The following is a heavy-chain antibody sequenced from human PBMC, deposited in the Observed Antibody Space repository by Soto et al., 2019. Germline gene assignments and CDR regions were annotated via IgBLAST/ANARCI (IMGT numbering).Heavy chain of an antibody. CDR1: GFTFSSYG. J-gene: IGHJ4*02. CDR3: ARDYYDSSGYLQGDY. CDR2: IWYDGSNK. D-gene: IGHD3-22*01. Sequence: PGGSLRLSCAASGFTFSSYGMHWVRQAPGKGLEWVAVIWYDGSNKYYADSVKGRFTISRDNSKNTLYLQMNSLRAEDTAVYYCARDYYDSSGYLQGDYWGQGTLVTVSS. V-gene: IGHV3-33*01.